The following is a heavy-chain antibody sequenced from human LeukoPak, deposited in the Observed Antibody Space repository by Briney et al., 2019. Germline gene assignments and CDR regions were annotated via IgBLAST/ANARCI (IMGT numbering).Heavy chain of an antibody. CDR2: INPNSGGT. J-gene: IGHJ4*02. CDR3: ARCGRFYDGSPL. Sequence: ASVKVSCKASGYTFTGYYMHWVRPAPGKGLEGMGWINPNSGGTNYAQKFQGRVTMTRDTTISTVYMELSRQSCDDTAVYLCARCGRFYDGSPLWGQGTLVTVSS. CDR1: GYTFTGYY. D-gene: IGHD3-22*01. V-gene: IGHV1-2*02.